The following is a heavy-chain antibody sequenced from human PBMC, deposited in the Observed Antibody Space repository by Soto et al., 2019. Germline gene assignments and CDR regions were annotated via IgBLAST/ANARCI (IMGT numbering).Heavy chain of an antibody. CDR3: ARGDTGGHFYFDY. Sequence: SETLSLTCSVSGGFFTYYWSWIRQPPGKGPEWIGFAHYSGTTKYTPSLKSRVTISLDMPKRQFSLNLSSVTAADTAVYFCARGDTGGHFYFDYWGQGALVTVSS. D-gene: IGHD5-18*01. V-gene: IGHV4-59*01. CDR2: AHYSGTT. CDR1: GGFFTYY. J-gene: IGHJ4*02.